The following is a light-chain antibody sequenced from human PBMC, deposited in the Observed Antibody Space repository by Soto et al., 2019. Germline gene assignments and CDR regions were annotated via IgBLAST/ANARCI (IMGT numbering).Light chain of an antibody. CDR3: QQYGSSPET. J-gene: IGKJ1*01. CDR1: QSVSSTY. V-gene: IGKV3-20*01. Sequence: EIVLTQSPGTLSLSPGERATLLCRASQSVSSTYLAWYQQKPGQAPRLLIYGASSRATGIPDRFSGSGSGTDFTLTITTVEPEDFAVYYCQQYGSSPETFGQGTKVEIK. CDR2: GAS.